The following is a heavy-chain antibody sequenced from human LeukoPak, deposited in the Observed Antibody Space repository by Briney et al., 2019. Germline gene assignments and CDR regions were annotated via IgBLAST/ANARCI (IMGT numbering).Heavy chain of an antibody. V-gene: IGHV1-18*01. D-gene: IGHD3-10*01. J-gene: IGHJ4*02. CDR2: ISAYNGNT. CDR3: ARGGQEYYYGSGSYYIVY. CDR1: GYTFTSYG. Sequence: ASVKVSCKASGYTFTSYGISWVRQAPGQGLEWMGWISAYNGNTNYAQKLQGRVTMTTDTSTSTAYMELRSLRSDDTAVYYCARGGQEYYYGSGSYYIVYWGQGTLVTVSS.